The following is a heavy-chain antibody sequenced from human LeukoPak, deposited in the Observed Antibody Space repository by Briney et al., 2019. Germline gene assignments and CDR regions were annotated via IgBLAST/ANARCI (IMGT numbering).Heavy chain of an antibody. V-gene: IGHV4-59*01. J-gene: IGHJ4*02. CDR2: IYYSGST. D-gene: IGHD3-22*01. CDR1: GGSISSYY. Sequence: PSETLSLTCTVSGGSISSYYWSWIRQPPGKGLEWIGYIYYSGSTNYNPSLKSRVTISVDTSKNQFSLKLSSVTAADTAVYYCARAPSSVHLDFDYRGQGTLVTVSS. CDR3: ARAPSSVHLDFDY.